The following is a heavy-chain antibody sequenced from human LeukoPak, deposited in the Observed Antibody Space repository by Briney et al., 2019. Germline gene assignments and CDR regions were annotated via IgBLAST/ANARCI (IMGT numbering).Heavy chain of an antibody. CDR3: AKAETPYTSKSLDY. Sequence: LPGGSLRLSCEASGFTFSSYGMHWARQAPGKGLEWVAVISYDGSVKYYAGSVKGRFTISRDNSKNTLLLQMNSLRAEDTAVYYCAKAETPYTSKSLDYWGQGTLVTVSS. D-gene: IGHD3-16*01. J-gene: IGHJ4*02. CDR2: ISYDGSVK. CDR1: GFTFSSYG. V-gene: IGHV3-30*18.